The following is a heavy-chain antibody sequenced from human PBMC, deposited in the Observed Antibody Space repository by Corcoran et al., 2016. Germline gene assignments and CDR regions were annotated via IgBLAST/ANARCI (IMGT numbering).Heavy chain of an antibody. V-gene: IGHV4-39*01. Sequence: QLQLQESGPGLVKPSETLSLTCTVSGGSISSSSYYWGWIRQPPGKGLEWIGSIYYSGSTYYNPSLKSRVTISVDTSKNQFSLKLSSVTAADTAVYYCARQGVPAAIPGGYFDLWGRGTLVTVSS. J-gene: IGHJ2*01. CDR1: GGSISSSSYY. CDR2: IYYSGST. CDR3: ARQGVPAAIPGGYFDL. D-gene: IGHD2-2*01.